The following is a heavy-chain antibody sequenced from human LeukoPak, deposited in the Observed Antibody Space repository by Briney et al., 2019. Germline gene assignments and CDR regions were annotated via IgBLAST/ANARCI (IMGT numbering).Heavy chain of an antibody. J-gene: IGHJ4*02. CDR2: ISSSSSDI. Sequence: PGGSLRLSXAASGFTFSSYSMNWVRQAPGKGLEWVSSISSSSSDIYYADSVKGRFTISRDNAKNSLYLQMNSLRAEDTAVYYCARDGGSVVVPAAILDYWGQGTLVTVSS. CDR3: ARDGGSVVVPAAILDY. CDR1: GFTFSSYS. D-gene: IGHD2-2*01. V-gene: IGHV3-21*01.